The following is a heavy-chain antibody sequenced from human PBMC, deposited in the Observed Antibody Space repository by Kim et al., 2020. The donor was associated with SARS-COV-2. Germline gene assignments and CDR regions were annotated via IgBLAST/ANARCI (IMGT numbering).Heavy chain of an antibody. V-gene: IGHV4-59*09. Sequence: NYNPSHKTRAAISVDKSKNQISLRLSSVTAADTAVYYCARGDSGWHYFDYWGQGTLVTVSS. D-gene: IGHD6-19*01. CDR3: ARGDSGWHYFDY. J-gene: IGHJ4*02.